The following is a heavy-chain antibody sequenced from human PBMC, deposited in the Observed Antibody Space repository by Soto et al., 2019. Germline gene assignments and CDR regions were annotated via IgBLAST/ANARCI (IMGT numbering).Heavy chain of an antibody. CDR1: GFTFNTHW. CDR3: ATDRQLLF. CDR2: IKQDGSEG. Sequence: GGSLRLSCAASGFTFNTHWMTWVRQAPGKGLEWVAIIKQDGSEGYYVDSVRGRFTISRDNAKNSLFLQMSSLRAEDTAVYYCATDRQLLFWGHGTLVTVSS. J-gene: IGHJ4*01. V-gene: IGHV3-7*04. D-gene: IGHD2-2*01.